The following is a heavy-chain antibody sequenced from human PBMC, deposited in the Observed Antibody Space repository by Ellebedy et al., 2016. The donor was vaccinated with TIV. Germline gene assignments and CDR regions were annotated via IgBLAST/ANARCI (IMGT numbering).Heavy chain of an antibody. CDR2: FYYSGST. D-gene: IGHD3-3*01. V-gene: IGHV4-39*02. CDR1: GGSISNSNYY. CDR3: ARDFGVDYNWFNP. J-gene: IGHJ5*02. Sequence: SETLSLTXTVSGGSISNSNYYWGWIRQPPGKGLEWIGSFYYSGSTYYNPSLKSRVTISVDTSKNQFSLKLSSVTAADTAVYYCARDFGVDYNWFNPWGQGTLVTVSS.